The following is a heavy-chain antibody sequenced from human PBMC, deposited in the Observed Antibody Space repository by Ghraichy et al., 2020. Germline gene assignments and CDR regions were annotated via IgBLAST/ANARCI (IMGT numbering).Heavy chain of an antibody. J-gene: IGHJ5*02. V-gene: IGHV3-23*01. D-gene: IGHD4-11*01. CDR3: AKGGHYSWFDP. Sequence: GGSLRLSCAASGFTFGTYAMTWVRQAPGKGLEWVSTISGFGTNTFYAASVKGRFTIFRDNFKNTVYLDMKSLRADDTAVYYCAKGGHYSWFDPWGQGTLVTVSS. CDR2: ISGFGTNT. CDR1: GFTFGTYA.